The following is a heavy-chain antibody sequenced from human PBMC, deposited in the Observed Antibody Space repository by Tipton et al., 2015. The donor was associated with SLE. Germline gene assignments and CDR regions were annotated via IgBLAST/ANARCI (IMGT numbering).Heavy chain of an antibody. CDR1: GFTFDDYA. D-gene: IGHD1-26*01. V-gene: IGHV3-9*01. CDR3: AKDGEELAYFFDY. CDR2: IGWNSGYI. J-gene: IGHJ4*02. Sequence: RSLRLSCAASGFTFDDYAMHWVRQAPGKGLEWVSGIGWNSGYIGYADSVEGRFTISRDNAKNTLYLQMSSLRPEDTAVYYCAKDGEELAYFFDYWDQGSLVTVSS.